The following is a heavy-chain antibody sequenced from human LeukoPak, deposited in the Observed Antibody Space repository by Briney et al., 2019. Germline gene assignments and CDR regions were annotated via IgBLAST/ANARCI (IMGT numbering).Heavy chain of an antibody. Sequence: PGGSLRLSCAASGFTFSSYGMHWVRQAPGKGLEWVADIWYDGSNKNYADSVKGRFTISRDNSKNTLYLQMNSLRAEDTAVYYCARDAHYGDYEPPYFDYWGQGTLVTVSS. D-gene: IGHD4-17*01. V-gene: IGHV3-33*01. CDR1: GFTFSSYG. CDR2: IWYDGSNK. J-gene: IGHJ4*02. CDR3: ARDAHYGDYEPPYFDY.